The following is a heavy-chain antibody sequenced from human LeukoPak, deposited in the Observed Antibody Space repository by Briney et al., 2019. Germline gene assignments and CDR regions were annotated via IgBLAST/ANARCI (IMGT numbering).Heavy chain of an antibody. V-gene: IGHV4-59*08. CDR2: IYYSGST. J-gene: IGHJ4*02. D-gene: IGHD3-22*01. CDR3: ARHSTNYYDSSGYQFDY. CDR1: GGSISSYY. Sequence: SETLSLTCTVSGGSISSYYWSWIRQPPGKALEWIGYIYYSGSTNYNPSLKSRVTISVDTSKNQFSLKLSSVTAADTAVYYCARHSTNYYDSSGYQFDYWGQGTLVTVSS.